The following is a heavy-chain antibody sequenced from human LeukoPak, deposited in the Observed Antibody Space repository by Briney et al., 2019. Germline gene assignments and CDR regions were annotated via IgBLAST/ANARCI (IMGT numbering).Heavy chain of an antibody. CDR3: ARAITIFPDAFDI. V-gene: IGHV4-4*07. D-gene: IGHD3-3*01. CDR1: GGSISRYY. CDR2: IYTSGST. Sequence: SETLSLTCTVSGGSISRYYWSWIRQPAGEGLEWIGRIYTSGSTNYNPSLKSRVTMSVDTSKTQFSLKLSSVTAADTAVYYCARAITIFPDAFDIWGQGTMVTVSS. J-gene: IGHJ3*02.